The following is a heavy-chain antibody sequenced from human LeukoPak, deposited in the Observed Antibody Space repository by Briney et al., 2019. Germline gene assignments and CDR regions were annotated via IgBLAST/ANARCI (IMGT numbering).Heavy chain of an antibody. Sequence: SETLSLTCAVYGGSFSGYYWSWIRQPPGKGLEWIGSIYYSGSTYYNPSLKSRVTISVDTSKNQFSLKLSSVTAADTAVYYCARHKRDLLYYYDSTFPGAFDIWGQGTMVTVSS. CDR2: IYYSGST. CDR1: GGSFSGYY. CDR3: ARHKRDLLYYYDSTFPGAFDI. D-gene: IGHD3-22*01. J-gene: IGHJ3*02. V-gene: IGHV4-34*01.